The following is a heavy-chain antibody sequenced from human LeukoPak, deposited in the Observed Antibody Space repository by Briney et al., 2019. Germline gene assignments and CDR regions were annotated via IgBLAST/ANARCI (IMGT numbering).Heavy chain of an antibody. D-gene: IGHD4-17*01. V-gene: IGHV3-48*01. J-gene: IGHJ4*02. CDR3: ARRGDYVDS. CDR2: ISSSSSTI. Sequence: GGSLRLSCAGSGFTFSNNAMNWVRQAPGKGLEWVSYISSSSSTIYYADSVKGRFTTSRDNAKNSLYLQMNSLRVEDTAVYYCARRGDYVDSWGQRTLVTVSS. CDR1: GFTFSNNA.